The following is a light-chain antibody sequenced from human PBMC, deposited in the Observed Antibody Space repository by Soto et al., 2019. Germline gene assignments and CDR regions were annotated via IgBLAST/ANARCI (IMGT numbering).Light chain of an antibody. CDR3: QQYNNRPPIT. J-gene: IGKJ5*01. Sequence: EIVLTQSPDTLAVSPGEVATLSCWASQSVTSNLAWYQQKRGQAPRLLIYAASTRATGVPARFSGSGSGTEFTLTISSLQSEDFAVYYCQQYNNRPPITFGQGTHWRL. V-gene: IGKV3D-15*01. CDR1: QSVTSN. CDR2: AAS.